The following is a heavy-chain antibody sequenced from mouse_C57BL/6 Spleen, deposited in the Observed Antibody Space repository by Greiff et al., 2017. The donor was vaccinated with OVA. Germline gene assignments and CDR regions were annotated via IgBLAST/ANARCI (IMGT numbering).Heavy chain of an antibody. CDR3: ARAPRDGYFYFDY. D-gene: IGHD2-3*01. V-gene: IGHV1-18*01. CDR2: INPNNGGT. J-gene: IGHJ2*01. Sequence: EVQLVESGPELVKPGASVKIPCKASGYTFTDYNMDWVKQSHGKSLEWIGDINPNNGGTIYNQKFKGKATLTVDKSSSTAYMELRSLTSEDTAVYYCARAPRDGYFYFDYWGQGTTLTVSS. CDR1: GYTFTDYN.